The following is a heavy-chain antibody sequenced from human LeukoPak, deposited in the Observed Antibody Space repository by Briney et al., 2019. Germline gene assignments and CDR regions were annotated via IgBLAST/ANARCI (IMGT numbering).Heavy chain of an antibody. Sequence: GGSLRLSCAASGFSIDDFGMHWVRHPPGGGLEWVALIIWDGDTTYYADSVEGRFTISRDNSENYMYLEMKSLKNEDTALYYCAKDVHTVVVPAATQFDFWGQGTLVTVSS. V-gene: IGHV3-43*01. CDR2: IIWDGDTT. J-gene: IGHJ4*02. CDR1: GFSIDDFG. CDR3: AKDVHTVVVPAATQFDF. D-gene: IGHD2-2*01.